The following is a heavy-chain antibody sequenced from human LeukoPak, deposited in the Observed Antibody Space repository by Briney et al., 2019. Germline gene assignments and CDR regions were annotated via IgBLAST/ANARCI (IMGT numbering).Heavy chain of an antibody. V-gene: IGHV4-59*11. J-gene: IGHJ5*02. CDR3: ARQGYCGGTTCYSSWFDP. CDR2: VYDIGST. D-gene: IGHD2-15*01. Sequence: SETLSLTCTVSGGSIGSHYWTWIRQTPGKGLEWIGYVYDIGSTKYNPSLKSRVTISVDTSKNQFSLKLSSVTAADTAVYYCARQGYCGGTTCYSSWFDPWGQGTLVTVSS. CDR1: GGSIGSHY.